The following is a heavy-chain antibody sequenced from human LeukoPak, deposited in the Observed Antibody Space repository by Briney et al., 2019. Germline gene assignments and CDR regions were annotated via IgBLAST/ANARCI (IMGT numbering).Heavy chain of an antibody. CDR2: VSGSGGGT. CDR3: ANRDPDFYYMDV. Sequence: PGGSLRLSCVVSGLTFSRHFMSWVRQATGKGLEWVSSVSGSGGGTHYAGSVKGRFTISRDNSKNTVFLQMHSLRVEDTAEYYCANRDPDFYYMDVWGKGTTVTVSS. V-gene: IGHV3-23*01. J-gene: IGHJ6*03. D-gene: IGHD3-10*01. CDR1: GLTFSRHF.